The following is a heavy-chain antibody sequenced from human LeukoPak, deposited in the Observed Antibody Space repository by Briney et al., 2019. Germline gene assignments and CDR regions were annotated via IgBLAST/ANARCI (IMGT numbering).Heavy chain of an antibody. CDR2: IYTSGST. Sequence: SETLSLTCTVSGGSISSYYWSWIRQPAGKGLEWIGRIYTSGSTNYNPSLKSRVTMSVDTSKNQFSLKLSSVTAADTAVYYCARDNGSPDYYYYGMDVWGQGTTVTVSS. V-gene: IGHV4-4*07. J-gene: IGHJ6*02. CDR1: GGSISSYY. CDR3: ARDNGSPDYYYYGMDV.